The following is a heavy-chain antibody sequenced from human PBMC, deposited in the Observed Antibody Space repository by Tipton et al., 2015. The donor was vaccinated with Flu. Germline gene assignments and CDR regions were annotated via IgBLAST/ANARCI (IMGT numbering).Heavy chain of an antibody. Sequence: PGLVKPSETLSLTCIVSGGSIDNYFWTWIRKPAGRGLEWIGRIDMSGYTQYNPSVESQVTMSVDRSKNHFSMKLRSVTAADTAVYYCARDQYFGSGIDYWGPGMQVTVSS. CDR1: GGSIDNYF. V-gene: IGHV4-4*07. J-gene: IGHJ4*02. D-gene: IGHD3-10*01. CDR3: ARDQYFGSGIDY. CDR2: IDMSGYT.